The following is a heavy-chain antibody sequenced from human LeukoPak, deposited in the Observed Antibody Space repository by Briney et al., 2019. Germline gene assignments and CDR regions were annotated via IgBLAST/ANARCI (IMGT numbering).Heavy chain of an antibody. CDR3: AMGDILTGYSPVKYYYYYMDV. CDR1: GGTFSSYA. V-gene: IGHV1-69*05. J-gene: IGHJ6*03. D-gene: IGHD3-9*01. CDR2: IIPIFGTA. Sequence: ASVKVSCKASGGTFSSYAISWVRQAPGQGLEWMGGIIPIFGTANYAQKFQGRVTITTDESTSTAYMGLSSLRSEDTAMYYCAMGDILTGYSPVKYYYYYMDVWGKGTTVTVSS.